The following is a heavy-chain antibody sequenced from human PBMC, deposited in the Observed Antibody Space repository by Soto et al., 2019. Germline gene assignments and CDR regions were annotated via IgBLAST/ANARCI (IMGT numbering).Heavy chain of an antibody. V-gene: IGHV1-18*01. J-gene: IGHJ4*02. CDR2: ISAYNGNT. D-gene: IGHD2-15*01. CDR1: GYTFNSYG. CDR3: ARDCSGGSCYGWYFDY. Sequence: GASVKVSCTDSGYTFNSYGISWVRQAPGQGLEWMGWISAYNGNTNYAQKLQGRVTMTTDTSTSTAYMELRSLRSDDTAVYYCARDCSGGSCYGWYFDYWGQGTLVTVSS.